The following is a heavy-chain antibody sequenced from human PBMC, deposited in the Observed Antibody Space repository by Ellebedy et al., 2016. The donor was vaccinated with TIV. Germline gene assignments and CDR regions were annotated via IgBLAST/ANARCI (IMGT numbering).Heavy chain of an antibody. Sequence: SETLSLXCTVSGGSISSYYWSWIRQPPGKGLEWIGYIYYSGSTNYNPSLKSRVTMSVDTSKNQFSLKLSSVTAADTAVYYCAKGKPLVATTKTRFDYWGQGTLVTVSS. V-gene: IGHV4-59*12. D-gene: IGHD5-24*01. CDR1: GGSISSYY. CDR3: AKGKPLVATTKTRFDY. CDR2: IYYSGST. J-gene: IGHJ4*02.